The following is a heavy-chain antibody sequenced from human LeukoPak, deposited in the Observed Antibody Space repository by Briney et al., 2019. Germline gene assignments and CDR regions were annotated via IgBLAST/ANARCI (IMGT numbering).Heavy chain of an antibody. Sequence: SETLSLTCSVSGAFISNHHWSWIRQPAGKGLEWIGRVYSSGDTTYNPSYKSRVTISVDKSKSQFSLRLTSVTAADTAVYYCARDKVANDYWGQGTLVTVAS. CDR2: VYSSGDT. D-gene: IGHD5-12*01. J-gene: IGHJ4*02. CDR1: GAFISNHH. CDR3: ARDKVANDY. V-gene: IGHV4-4*07.